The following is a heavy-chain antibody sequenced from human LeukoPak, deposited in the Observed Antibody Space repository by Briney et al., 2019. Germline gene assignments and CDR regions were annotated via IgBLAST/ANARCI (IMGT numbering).Heavy chain of an antibody. Sequence: GGSLRLSCAASGFTFGSYAMSWVRQAPEKGLEWVSAISGSGGSTYYADPVKGRFTISRDNSMNTLYLQMNSLRAEDAAVYYCAKCITVAGTSENNWLDPWGQGTLVTVSS. J-gene: IGHJ5*02. CDR3: AKCITVAGTSENNWLDP. CDR1: GFTFGSYA. CDR2: ISGSGGST. D-gene: IGHD6-19*01. V-gene: IGHV3-23*01.